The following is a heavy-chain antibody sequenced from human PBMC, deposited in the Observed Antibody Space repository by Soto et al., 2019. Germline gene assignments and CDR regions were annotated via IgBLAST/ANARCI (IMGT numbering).Heavy chain of an antibody. D-gene: IGHD3-16*01. CDR1: GGSVSSGSYY. J-gene: IGHJ4*02. CDR2: IYYRRST. Sequence: SETLSLTCTVSGGSVSSGSYYWSWIRQPPGKGLEWIGYIYYRRSTNYNPSLKSRVTISVDTSKNQFSLKLSSVTAADTAVYYCARDGGGSYYDYWGQGTLVTVSS. CDR3: ARDGGGSYYDY. V-gene: IGHV4-61*01.